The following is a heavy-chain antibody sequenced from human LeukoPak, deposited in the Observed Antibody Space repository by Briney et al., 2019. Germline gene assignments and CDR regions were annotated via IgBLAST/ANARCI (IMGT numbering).Heavy chain of an antibody. Sequence: GGSLRLSCAASGFTFSSYSMNWVRQAPGKGLEWVSSISSSSSYIYYADSVKGRFTISRDNAKISLYLQMNSLRAEDTAVYYCARDPWGVGATTPSFDYWGQGTLVTVSS. J-gene: IGHJ4*02. D-gene: IGHD1-26*01. V-gene: IGHV3-21*01. CDR2: ISSSSSYI. CDR1: GFTFSSYS. CDR3: ARDPWGVGATTPSFDY.